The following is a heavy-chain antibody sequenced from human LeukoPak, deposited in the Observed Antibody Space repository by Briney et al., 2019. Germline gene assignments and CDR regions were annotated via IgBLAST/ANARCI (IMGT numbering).Heavy chain of an antibody. J-gene: IGHJ6*03. Sequence: GGSLRLSCAASGFTFSSYGMHWVRQAPGKGLEWVAVISYDGSNKYYADSVKGRFTISRDNSKNTLYLQMNSLRAEDTAVYYCAKLDGGYSGYDPYYYMDVWGKGTTVTISS. CDR2: ISYDGSNK. D-gene: IGHD5-12*01. CDR1: GFTFSSYG. V-gene: IGHV3-30*18. CDR3: AKLDGGYSGYDPYYYMDV.